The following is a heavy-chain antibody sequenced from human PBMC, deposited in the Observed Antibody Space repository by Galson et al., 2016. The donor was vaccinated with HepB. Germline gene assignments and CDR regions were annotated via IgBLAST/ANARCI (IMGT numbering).Heavy chain of an antibody. V-gene: IGHV3-33*01. CDR3: ARVSDTAYKGSFDY. CDR1: GFTFSSYG. J-gene: IGHJ4*02. Sequence: SLRLSCAAPGFTFSSYGMHWVRQAPGKGLEWVAVIWFDGSNKFYADSLKGRFTISRDNSKNTLYLQMNSLSAEDTAVYYGARVSDTAYKGSFDYWGQGTLVTVSS. D-gene: IGHD5-18*01. CDR2: IWFDGSNK.